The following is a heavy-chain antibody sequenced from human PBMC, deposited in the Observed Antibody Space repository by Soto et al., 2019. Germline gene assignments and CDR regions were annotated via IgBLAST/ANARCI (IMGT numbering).Heavy chain of an antibody. D-gene: IGHD1-7*01. CDR1: GFTFSSYW. CDR3: ARVESPETELGLLEAFDI. J-gene: IGHJ3*02. CDR2: INSDGSSA. Sequence: PGGSLRLSCAASGFTFSSYWMQWVRQAPGKGLVWVSRINSDGSSALYADSVKGRFTISRDNDKSTLYLQMSNLRVEDSAVYYCARVESPETELGLLEAFDIWGQGTMVNVSS. V-gene: IGHV3-74*01.